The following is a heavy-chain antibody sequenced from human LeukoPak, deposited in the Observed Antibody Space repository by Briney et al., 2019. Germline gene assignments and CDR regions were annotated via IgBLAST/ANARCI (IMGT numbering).Heavy chain of an antibody. D-gene: IGHD3-10*01. CDR2: IYYSGST. CDR3: ARNKYYYGSGNYGVPNWFDP. Sequence: SETLSLTCTVSGGSISSYYWSWIRQPPGKGLEWIGYIYYSGSTNYNPSLKSRVTISVDTSKNQFSLKLSSVTAADTAVYYCARNKYYYGSGNYGVPNWFDPWGQGTLVTVSS. J-gene: IGHJ5*02. V-gene: IGHV4-59*08. CDR1: GGSISSYY.